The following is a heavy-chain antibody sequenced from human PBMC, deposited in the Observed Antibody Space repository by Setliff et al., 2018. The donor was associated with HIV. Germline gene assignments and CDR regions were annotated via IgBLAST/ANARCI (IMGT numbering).Heavy chain of an antibody. CDR3: AREMYYYDSTGYWRPDGFDI. J-gene: IGHJ3*02. CDR1: GGSIISGDHY. Sequence: SETLSLTCTVSGGSIISGDHYWSWIRQPPGKGLEWIGYIYYSGSAYYNPSFESRVTISVDTSKNQFSLKLSSVTAADTAVYYCAREMYYYDSTGYWRPDGFDIWGQGTMVTVSS. CDR2: IYYSGSA. V-gene: IGHV4-30-4*08. D-gene: IGHD3-22*01.